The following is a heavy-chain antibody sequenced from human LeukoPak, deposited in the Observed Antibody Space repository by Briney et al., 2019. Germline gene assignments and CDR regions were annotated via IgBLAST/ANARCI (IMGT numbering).Heavy chain of an antibody. CDR2: ISGSGGST. CDR3: AKPARSTSCFSY. V-gene: IGHV3-23*01. D-gene: IGHD2-2*01. Sequence: GGSLTLSCAASGFTFSSYAMSWVGQAPGKGLEWVSAISGSGGSTYYADSVKGRFTISRDNSKNTLYLQMNSLRAEDTAVYYCAKPARSTSCFSYWGQGTLVTVSS. CDR1: GFTFSSYA. J-gene: IGHJ4*02.